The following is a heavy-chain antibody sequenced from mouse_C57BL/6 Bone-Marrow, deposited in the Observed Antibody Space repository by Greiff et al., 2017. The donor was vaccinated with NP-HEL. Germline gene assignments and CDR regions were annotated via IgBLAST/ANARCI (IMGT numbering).Heavy chain of an antibody. V-gene: IGHV1-52*01. CDR2: IDPSDSET. J-gene: IGHJ1*03. Sequence: QVQLQQPGAELVRPGSSVKLSCKASGYTFTSYWMHWVKQRPIQGLEWIGNIDPSDSETHYNQKFKDKATLTVDKSSSTAYMQLSSLTSEDSAVYYCASQEGSSYWWYCDVWGTGTTVTVSS. CDR1: GYTFTSYW. CDR3: ASQEGSSYWWYCDV. D-gene: IGHD1-1*01.